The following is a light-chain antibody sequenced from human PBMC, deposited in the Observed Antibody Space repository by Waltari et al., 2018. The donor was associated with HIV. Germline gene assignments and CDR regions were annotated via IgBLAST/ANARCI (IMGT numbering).Light chain of an antibody. CDR2: EAS. J-gene: IGKJ2*01. CDR3: QQANNFPHT. V-gene: IGKV1-12*01. Sequence: DTQMTQSPSSVSASVGDRVTITCLASQSVGTSVAWYQQKPDRTPKLLIFEASRLQTGVPSRFGGSGSGTKFTLTITSLQPQDLATYFCQQANNFPHTFGQGT. CDR1: QSVGTS.